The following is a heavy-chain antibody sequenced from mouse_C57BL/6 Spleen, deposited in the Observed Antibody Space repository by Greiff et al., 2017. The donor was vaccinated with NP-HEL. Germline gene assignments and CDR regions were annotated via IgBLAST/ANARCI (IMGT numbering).Heavy chain of an antibody. CDR1: GYTFTSYW. Sequence: VQLQESGAELVRPGTSVKLSCKASGYTFTSYWMHWVKQRPGQGLEWIGVIDPSDSYTNYNQKFKGKATLTVDTSSSTAYMQLSSLTSEDSAVYYCARRGLRYYAMDYWGQGTSVTVSS. CDR2: IDPSDSYT. CDR3: ARRGLRYYAMDY. D-gene: IGHD1-1*01. J-gene: IGHJ4*01. V-gene: IGHV1-59*01.